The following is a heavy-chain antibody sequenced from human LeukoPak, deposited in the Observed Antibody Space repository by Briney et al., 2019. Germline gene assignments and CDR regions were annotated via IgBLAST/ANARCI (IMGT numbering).Heavy chain of an antibody. Sequence: SETLSLTCTVSSGSITSYYLNWIRQPAGKGLEWIGRIYSSGSTDYNPSLKSRVTMSVDTSKNQFSLNLSSVTAADSAVYYCARARGRLLLVDYWGQGTLVTVSS. D-gene: IGHD2-15*01. CDR1: SGSITSYY. CDR2: IYSSGST. CDR3: ARARGRLLLVDY. J-gene: IGHJ4*02. V-gene: IGHV4-4*07.